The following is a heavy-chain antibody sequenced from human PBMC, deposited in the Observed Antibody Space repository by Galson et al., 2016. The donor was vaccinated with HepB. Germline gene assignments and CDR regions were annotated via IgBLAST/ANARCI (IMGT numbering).Heavy chain of an antibody. CDR1: GDSIRGGDYY. CDR2: IHDRGSV. Sequence: TLSLTCSVSGDSIRGGDYYWSWIRQHPEKGPEWIGFIHDRGSVYYDPSLKSRVFISIDTSKNQFSLKLTSVTVADTAVYYCSRFGYCSNTKCLPLAFDIWGQGTMVTVSS. CDR3: SRFGYCSNTKCLPLAFDI. J-gene: IGHJ3*02. D-gene: IGHD2-2*03. V-gene: IGHV4-31*03.